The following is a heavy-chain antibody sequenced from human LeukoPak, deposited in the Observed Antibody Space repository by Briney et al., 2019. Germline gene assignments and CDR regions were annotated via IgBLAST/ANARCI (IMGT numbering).Heavy chain of an antibody. D-gene: IGHD4-11*01. CDR3: APMTTVALECFQH. V-gene: IGHV3-30*03. J-gene: IGHJ1*01. CDR1: GLTFSSYG. CDR2: ISFDGSDK. Sequence: GGSLRLSCAASGLTFSSYGIHWVRQAPGKGLAWVAVISFDGSDKYYAGSVRGRFTISRDNSRNTLFLQMNSLRPEDTAMYYCAPMTTVALECFQHWGQGTLVTV.